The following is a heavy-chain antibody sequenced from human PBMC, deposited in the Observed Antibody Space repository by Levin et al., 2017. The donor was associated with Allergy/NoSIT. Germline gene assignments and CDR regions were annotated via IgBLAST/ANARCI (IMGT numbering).Heavy chain of an antibody. V-gene: IGHV1-24*01. CDR3: ATEVIVWGSYRRRVYYFDY. CDR1: GYTLTELS. J-gene: IGHJ4*02. Sequence: GESLKISCKVSGYTLTELSMHWVRQAPGKGLEWMGGFDPEDGETIYAQKFQGRVTMTEDTSTDTAYMELSSLRSEDTAVYYCATEVIVWGSYRRRVYYFDYWGQGTLVTVSS. D-gene: IGHD3-16*02. CDR2: FDPEDGET.